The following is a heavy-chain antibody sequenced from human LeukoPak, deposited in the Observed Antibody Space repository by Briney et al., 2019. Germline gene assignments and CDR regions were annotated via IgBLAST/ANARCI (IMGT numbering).Heavy chain of an antibody. D-gene: IGHD3-16*01. V-gene: IGHV4-34*01. CDR2: INHSGST. CDR1: GGSFSGYY. J-gene: IGHJ4*02. CDR3: ARESWSYASKFHY. Sequence: PSETLSLTCAVYGGSFSGYYWSWIRQPPGKGLEWIGEINHSGSTNYNPSLKSRVTISVDTSKNQFSLNLSSVTAADTAVYYCARESWSYASKFHYWGQGTLVTVSS.